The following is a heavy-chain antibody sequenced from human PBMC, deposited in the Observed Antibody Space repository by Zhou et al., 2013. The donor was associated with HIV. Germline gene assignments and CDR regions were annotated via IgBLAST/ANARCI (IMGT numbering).Heavy chain of an antibody. Sequence: QVRLAQSGPQLKKSGSSVKVSCTASGGTFSSYAISWVRQAPGQGLEWMGGIIPIFGTANYAQKFQGRVTITTDESTRTAYMELSSLRSEDTAVYYCASQAVSGGSHRFDPWGQGTLVTVSS. CDR1: GGTFSSYA. J-gene: IGHJ5*02. CDR3: ASQAVSGGSHRFDP. D-gene: IGHD1-26*01. CDR2: IIPIFGTA. V-gene: IGHV1-69*05.